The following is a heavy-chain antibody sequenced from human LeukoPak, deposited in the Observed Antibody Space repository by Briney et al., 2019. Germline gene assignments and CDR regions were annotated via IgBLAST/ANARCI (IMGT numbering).Heavy chain of an antibody. V-gene: IGHV3-21*01. D-gene: IGHD1-1*01. CDR3: ARQDVAWNEVYWFDP. CDR2: ISSSGNAI. CDR1: GFTFSTYT. Sequence: GGSLRLSCAASGFTFSTYTMNWVRQAPGKGLEWVSSISSSGNAINYADSVKGRFTISRDNANNSLYLQMSSLRAEDTAVYYCARQDVAWNEVYWFDPWGQGTLVTVSS. J-gene: IGHJ5*02.